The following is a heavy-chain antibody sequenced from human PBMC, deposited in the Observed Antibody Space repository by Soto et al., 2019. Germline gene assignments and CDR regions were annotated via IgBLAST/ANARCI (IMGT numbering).Heavy chain of an antibody. CDR1: GGSISSGDYY. Sequence: PSETLSLTCTVSGGSISSGDYYWSWIRQPPGKGLEWIGYIYYSGSTYYNPSLKSRVTISVDTSKNQFSLKLSSVTAADTAVYYCAREHIVVVTAIREIDYWGQGTLVTVSS. CDR3: AREHIVVVTAIREIDY. CDR2: IYYSGST. D-gene: IGHD2-21*02. V-gene: IGHV4-30-4*01. J-gene: IGHJ4*02.